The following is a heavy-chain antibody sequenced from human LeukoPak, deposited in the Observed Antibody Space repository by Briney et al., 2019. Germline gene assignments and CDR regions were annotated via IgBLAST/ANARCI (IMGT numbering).Heavy chain of an antibody. J-gene: IGHJ4*02. CDR2: ISGSGDNT. CDR1: GFTFSTYI. V-gene: IGHV3-23*01. CDR3: AKLAYDSSGYPL. Sequence: PGGSLRLSCAGSGFTFSTYIMSWVRQAPGKGLEWVSAISGSGDNTYYADSMKGRFTISRDNSKNTLYLQMDSLRAEDTAVYYCAKLAYDSSGYPLWGQGTLVTVSS. D-gene: IGHD3-22*01.